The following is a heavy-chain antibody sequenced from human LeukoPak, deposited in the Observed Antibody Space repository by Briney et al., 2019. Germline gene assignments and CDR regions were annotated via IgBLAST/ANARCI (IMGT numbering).Heavy chain of an antibody. V-gene: IGHV3-23*01. D-gene: IGHD3-3*01. CDR2: ISGSGGGT. J-gene: IGHJ4*02. CDR1: GFTFSTYA. Sequence: GGSLRLSCAASGFTFSTYAMSWVRQAPGKGPEWVSGISGSGGGTYYADSVKGRFTISRDNSKNTLYLQMNSLRAEDTAVYYCAKGVAPDYWGQGTLVTVSS. CDR3: AKGVAPDY.